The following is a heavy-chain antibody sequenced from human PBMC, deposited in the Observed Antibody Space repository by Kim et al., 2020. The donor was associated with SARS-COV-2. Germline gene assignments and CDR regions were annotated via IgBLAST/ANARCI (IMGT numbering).Heavy chain of an antibody. J-gene: IGHJ3*02. CDR3: THDFWTGYYDFDI. Sequence: GGSLRLSCTASGFTFGAYAMSWVRQAPGKGLEWVGFIRSKAYGGTTEYAASVEGRFTISRHASKSIAYLQMNSLKTEDTAVYYCTHDFWTGYYDFDIWG. D-gene: IGHD3-3*01. CDR1: GFTFGAYA. V-gene: IGHV3-49*04. CDR2: IRSKAYGGTT.